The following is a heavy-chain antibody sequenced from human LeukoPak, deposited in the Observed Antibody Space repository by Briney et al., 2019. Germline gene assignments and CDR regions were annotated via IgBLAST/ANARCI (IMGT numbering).Heavy chain of an antibody. J-gene: IGHJ1*01. CDR1: GGSFSGYY. CDR3: ARGTSNDYDSSGYYYYFQH. CDR2: INHSGST. V-gene: IGHV4-34*01. D-gene: IGHD3-22*01. Sequence: KPSETLSLTCAVYGGSFSGYYWSWIRQPPGKGLEWIGEINHSGSTNYNPSLKSPVTISVATSKNQFSLKLSSVTAADTAVYYCARGTSNDYDSSGYYYYFQHWGQGTLVTVSS.